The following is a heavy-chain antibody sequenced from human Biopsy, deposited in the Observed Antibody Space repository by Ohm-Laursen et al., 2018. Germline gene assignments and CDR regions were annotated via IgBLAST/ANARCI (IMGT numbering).Heavy chain of an antibody. Sequence: GSSVKVSCKASGYNFTSYDISWVRQAPGQGLEWMGWISPYNDKTSYPPKLQDRVTMTADTSTNTAHMELRSLRSDDTAVYYCARVFCTSTTCYGLLDNWGQGTVVTVSS. CDR2: ISPYNDKT. J-gene: IGHJ4*02. CDR1: GYNFTSYD. D-gene: IGHD2/OR15-2a*01. V-gene: IGHV1-18*01. CDR3: ARVFCTSTTCYGLLDN.